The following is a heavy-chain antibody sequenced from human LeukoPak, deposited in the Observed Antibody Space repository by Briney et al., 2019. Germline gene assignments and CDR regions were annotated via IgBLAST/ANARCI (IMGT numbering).Heavy chain of an antibody. CDR1: VESFSDYF. V-gene: IGHV4-34*01. CDR2: INYSGST. CDR3: ARRAEYSSPFYYYYYMDV. Sequence: KASETLSLTCAVYVESFSDYFWSWIRQPPGKGLEWIGEINYSGSTNYNPSLKSRVTISVDTSKNQFSLKLSSVTAADTAVYYCARRAEYSSPFYYYYYMDVWGKGTTVTVSS. J-gene: IGHJ6*03. D-gene: IGHD6-6*01.